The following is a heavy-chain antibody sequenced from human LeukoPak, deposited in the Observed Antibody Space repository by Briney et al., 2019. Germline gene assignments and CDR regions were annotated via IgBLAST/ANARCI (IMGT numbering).Heavy chain of an antibody. J-gene: IGHJ4*02. V-gene: IGHV3-23*01. D-gene: IGHD1-26*01. CDR1: GFTFSDYY. CDR3: AKPPYSGSYFKRGDYFDY. Sequence: PGGSLRLSCAASGFTFSDYYMSWVRQAPGKGLEWVSAISGSGGSTYYADSVKGRFTISRDNSKNTLYLQMNSLRAEDTAVYYCAKPPYSGSYFKRGDYFDYWGQGTLVTVSS. CDR2: ISGSGGST.